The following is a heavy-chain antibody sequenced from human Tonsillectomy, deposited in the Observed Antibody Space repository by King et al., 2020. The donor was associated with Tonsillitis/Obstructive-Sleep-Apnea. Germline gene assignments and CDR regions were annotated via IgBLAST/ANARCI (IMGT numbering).Heavy chain of an antibody. CDR2: INHSGCT. Sequence: VQLQQWGAGLLKPSETLSLTCAVHGGSFSGNYWTWIRQPPGKGLEWSVEINHSGCTKYNPSPKGRATISVDTPKSQFSLMLNSVTAADTAVYYCARVGNCSSTGCFDYWGQGTLVTVSS. CDR3: ARVGNCSSTGCFDY. CDR1: GGSFSGNY. D-gene: IGHD2-2*03. J-gene: IGHJ4*02. V-gene: IGHV4-34*01.